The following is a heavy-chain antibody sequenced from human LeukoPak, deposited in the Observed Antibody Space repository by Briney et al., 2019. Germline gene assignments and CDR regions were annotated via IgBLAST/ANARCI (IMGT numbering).Heavy chain of an antibody. D-gene: IGHD3-10*01. CDR1: GFTFSSYW. V-gene: IGHV3-7*01. CDR3: ARDEGSGSYSSLHFDC. J-gene: IGHJ4*02. Sequence: GGSLRLSCAASGFTFSSYWMSWVRQAPGKGLEWVANIKQDGSEKYYVDSVKGRFTISRDNAKNSLYLQMNSLRAEDTAVYYCARDEGSGSYSSLHFDCWGQGTLVTVSS. CDR2: IKQDGSEK.